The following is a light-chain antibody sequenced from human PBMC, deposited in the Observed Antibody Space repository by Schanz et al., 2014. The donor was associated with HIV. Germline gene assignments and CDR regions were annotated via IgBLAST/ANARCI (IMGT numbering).Light chain of an antibody. CDR1: QSVSSDY. CDR3: QQYDTWPPWT. CDR2: GAS. Sequence: EIVLTQSPGTLSLSPGERATLSCRASQSVSSDYLVWYQQKPGQAPRLLIYGASSRATGIPDRFSGSGSGTEFTLTISSLQSEDFAVYYCQQYDTWPPWTFGQGTKVEIK. J-gene: IGKJ1*01. V-gene: IGKV3-20*01.